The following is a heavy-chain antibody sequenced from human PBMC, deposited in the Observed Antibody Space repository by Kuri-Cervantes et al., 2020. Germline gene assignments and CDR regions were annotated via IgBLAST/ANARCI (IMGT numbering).Heavy chain of an antibody. CDR3: AREGSSGWYGRGFPKYYYGMDV. V-gene: IGHV1-46*01. CDR2: INPSGGST. D-gene: IGHD6-19*01. Sequence: ASVKVSCKASGYTFTSYYMHWVRQAPGQGLEWMGIINPSGGSTSYAQKFQGRVTMTRDTSTSTVYMELSSLRSEDTAVYYCAREGSSGWYGRGFPKYYYGMDVWGQGTTVTVSS. J-gene: IGHJ6*02. CDR1: GYTFTSYY.